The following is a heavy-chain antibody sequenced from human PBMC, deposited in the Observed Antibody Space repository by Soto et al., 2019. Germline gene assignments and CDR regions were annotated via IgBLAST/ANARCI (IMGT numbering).Heavy chain of an antibody. CDR1: GFTFSSYN. CDR2: INFISSHI. V-gene: IGHV3-21*01. Sequence: EVQLVESGGGLVKPGGSLRLSCATSGFTFSSYNMNWVRQAPGKALEWVSSINFISSHIYYADSIKGRFTISRDNANTSVYLQMNSLRPEDTAVYFCAREGCEKSGICYPDAFDMWGQGTMVTVSS. J-gene: IGHJ3*02. CDR3: AREGCEKSGICYPDAFDM. D-gene: IGHD3-3*01.